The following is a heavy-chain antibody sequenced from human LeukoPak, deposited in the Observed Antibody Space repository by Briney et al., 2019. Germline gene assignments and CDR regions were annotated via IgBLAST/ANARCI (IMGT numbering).Heavy chain of an antibody. V-gene: IGHV4-38-2*02. CDR1: GYSISSGYY. CDR3: ARGTTGTTWRGMSGFDI. CDR2: IYQST. J-gene: IGHJ3*02. Sequence: SETPSLTCTVSGYSISSGYYWGWIRQPPGKGLEWIGSIYQSTYYNPSLKSRVTISVDTSKNQFSLKLSTVTAAETAVYYCARGTTGTTWRGMSGFDIWGQGTMVTVSS. D-gene: IGHD1-7*01.